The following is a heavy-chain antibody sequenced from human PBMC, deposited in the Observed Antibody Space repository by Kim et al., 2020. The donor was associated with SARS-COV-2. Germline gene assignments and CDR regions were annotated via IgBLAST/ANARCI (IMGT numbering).Heavy chain of an antibody. CDR1: GASITSYY. D-gene: IGHD2-15*01. J-gene: IGHJ6*02. Sequence: SETLSLTCTVSGASITSYYWSWIRQPPGKGLEWIGYIYYSGNTNYNPSLKSRVTISVDTSKNQFSLKLTSVTAADTAVYYCAGGKGYFSGHEIYYYYGMDVWGQGTTVTVSS. CDR2: IYYSGNT. CDR3: AGGKGYFSGHEIYYYYGMDV. V-gene: IGHV4-59*13.